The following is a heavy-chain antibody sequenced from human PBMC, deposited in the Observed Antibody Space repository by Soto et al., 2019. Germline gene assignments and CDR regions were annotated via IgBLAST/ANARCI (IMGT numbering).Heavy chain of an antibody. CDR3: ARDQYDFRSGSYYYAMEV. D-gene: IGHD3-3*01. V-gene: IGHV4-61*01. CDR1: GGSVRSDNYY. J-gene: IGHJ6*02. CDR2: ISYSGST. Sequence: SETLSLTCTVSGGSVRSDNYYWIWIRQPPGKGLECIGYISYSGSTNYNPSLKGRVTMSVDTSRDQVSLRLRSVTRADTAVYYCARDQYDFRSGSYYYAMEVWGQGTKVTVSS.